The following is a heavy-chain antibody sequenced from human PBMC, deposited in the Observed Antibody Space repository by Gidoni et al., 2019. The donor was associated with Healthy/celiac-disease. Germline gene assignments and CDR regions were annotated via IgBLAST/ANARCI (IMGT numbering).Heavy chain of an antibody. Sequence: EVQLVESGAEVKKPWESLRISCKGSGYSFSSYWISWVRQMPGKGLEWMGRIDPSDSYTNYSTSFQGHVTISADKSISTAYLQWSSLKASDTAMYYCARHGPGIAVANYYGMDVWGQGTTVTVSS. J-gene: IGHJ6*02. V-gene: IGHV5-10-1*03. CDR1: GYSFSSYW. CDR3: ARHGPGIAVANYYGMDV. CDR2: IDPSDSYT. D-gene: IGHD6-19*01.